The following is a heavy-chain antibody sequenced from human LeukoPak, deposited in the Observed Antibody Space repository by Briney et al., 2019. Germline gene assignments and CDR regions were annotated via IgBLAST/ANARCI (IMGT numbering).Heavy chain of an antibody. Sequence: ASVKVSCKASGGTFSSYAISWVRQAPGQGLEWMGGIIPIFGTANYAQKFQGRVTITADESTSTAYMELSSPRSEDTAVYYCASALRRDGYNCYYWGQGTLVTVSS. CDR2: IIPIFGTA. V-gene: IGHV1-69*13. D-gene: IGHD5-24*01. CDR1: GGTFSSYA. J-gene: IGHJ4*02. CDR3: ASALRRDGYNCYY.